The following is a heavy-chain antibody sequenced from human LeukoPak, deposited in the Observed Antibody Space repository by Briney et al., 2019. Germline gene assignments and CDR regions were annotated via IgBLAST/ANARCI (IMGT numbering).Heavy chain of an antibody. J-gene: IGHJ6*03. CDR1: GFTFSSYG. V-gene: IGHV3-23*01. CDR2: ISGSGGST. Sequence: GGTLRLSCAASGFTFSSYGMSWVRQAPGKGLEWVSAISGSGGSTYYADSVKGRFTISRDNSKNTLYLQMNSLRAEDTAVYYCAKDNDYYYYMDVWGKGTTVTVSS. CDR3: AKDNDYYYYMDV.